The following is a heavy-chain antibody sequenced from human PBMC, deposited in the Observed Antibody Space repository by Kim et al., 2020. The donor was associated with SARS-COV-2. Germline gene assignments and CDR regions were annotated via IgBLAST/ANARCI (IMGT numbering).Heavy chain of an antibody. Sequence: GGSLRLSCAASGFTFSSYAMHWVRQAPGKGLEWVAVIWYDGSNKYYADSVKGRFTISRDNSKNTLYLQMNSLRAEDTAVYYCAKGLYSYGYNYSPTDYWGQGTLVTVSS. CDR3: AKGLYSYGYNYSPTDY. D-gene: IGHD5-18*01. V-gene: IGHV3-33*06. CDR2: IWYDGSNK. J-gene: IGHJ4*02. CDR1: GFTFSSYA.